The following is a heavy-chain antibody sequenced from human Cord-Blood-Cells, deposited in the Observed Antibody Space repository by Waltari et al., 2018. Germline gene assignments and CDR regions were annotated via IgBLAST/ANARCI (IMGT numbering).Heavy chain of an antibody. Sequence: QVQLQQWGAGLLKPSETLSLTCAVYGGSFSGYYWSWLRQPPGTGLEWIGEINHSGSTNYNPSLKRRVTKSVETSKNQFSLKLSSVTAADTAVYYCARGGGYCSSTSCYNYWGQGTLVTVSS. CDR2: INHSGST. J-gene: IGHJ4*02. D-gene: IGHD2-2*03. CDR1: GGSFSGYY. CDR3: ARGGGYCSSTSCYNY. V-gene: IGHV4-34*01.